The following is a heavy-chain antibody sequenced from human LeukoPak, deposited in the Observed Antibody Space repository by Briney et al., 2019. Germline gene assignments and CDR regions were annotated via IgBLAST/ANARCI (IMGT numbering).Heavy chain of an antibody. J-gene: IGHJ4*02. D-gene: IGHD3-10*01. CDR1: GGTFSSYA. CDR3: ARVPITMVRGVPLYFDY. CDR2: IIPIFGTA. V-gene: IGHV1-69*05. Sequence: EASVKVSCKASGGTFSSYAIGWVRQAPGQGLEWMGGIIPIFGTANYAQKFQGRVTITTDESTSTAYMELSSLRSEDTAVYYCARVPITMVRGVPLYFDYWGQGTLVTVSS.